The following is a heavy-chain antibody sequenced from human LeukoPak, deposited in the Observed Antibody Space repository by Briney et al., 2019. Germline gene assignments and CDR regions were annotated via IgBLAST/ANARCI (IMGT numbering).Heavy chain of an antibody. CDR3: AREVRAIPPWFDP. Sequence: SVKVSCKASGGTFSSYAISWVRQAPGQGLEWMGRIIPIFGTANYAQKFQGRVTITTDESTSTAYMELSSLRSEDTAVYYCAREVRAIPPWFDPWGQGTLVTVSS. J-gene: IGHJ5*02. CDR1: GGTFSSYA. V-gene: IGHV1-69*05. CDR2: IIPIFGTA. D-gene: IGHD3-10*01.